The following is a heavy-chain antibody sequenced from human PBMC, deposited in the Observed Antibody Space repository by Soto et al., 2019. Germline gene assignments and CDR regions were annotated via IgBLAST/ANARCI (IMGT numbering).Heavy chain of an antibody. Sequence: QVQLVQSGAEVKKPGSSVKVSCKASGGTFSSYAISWVRQAPGQGLEWMGGIIPIFGTANYAQKFQGRVTITADESTSTAYMELSSLRSEDTDVYYCARVKSGYYYDSSGYYDYWGQGTLVTVSS. J-gene: IGHJ4*02. D-gene: IGHD3-22*01. V-gene: IGHV1-69*01. CDR2: IIPIFGTA. CDR1: GGTFSSYA. CDR3: ARVKSGYYYDSSGYYDY.